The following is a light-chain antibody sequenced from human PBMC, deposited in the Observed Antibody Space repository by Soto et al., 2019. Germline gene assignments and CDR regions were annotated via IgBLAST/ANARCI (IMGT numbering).Light chain of an antibody. Sequence: EIELTQSPGTMSLSPGERATLSCRASQTVSSNSLAWYQQKPGQAPRLLMYGTFNRASGIPDRFGGSGSGTDFTLTISRLEPEDFAVYFCQQYGNSPQTFGQGTKVDIK. CDR1: QTVSSNS. CDR2: GTF. CDR3: QQYGNSPQT. J-gene: IGKJ1*01. V-gene: IGKV3-20*01.